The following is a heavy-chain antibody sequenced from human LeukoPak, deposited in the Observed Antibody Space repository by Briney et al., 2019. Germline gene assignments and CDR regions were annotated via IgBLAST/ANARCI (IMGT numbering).Heavy chain of an antibody. J-gene: IGHJ4*02. D-gene: IGHD4-17*01. CDR3: AKAQGRATTVTTRTFDY. CDR1: GYTFTSYD. Sequence: RASVKVSCKASGYTFTSYDINWVRQATGQGPEWMGWMNPNSGNTGYAQKFQGRVTMTRNTSISTAYMELSSLRSEDTAVYYCAKAQGRATTVTTRTFDYWGQGTLVTVSS. CDR2: MNPNSGNT. V-gene: IGHV1-8*01.